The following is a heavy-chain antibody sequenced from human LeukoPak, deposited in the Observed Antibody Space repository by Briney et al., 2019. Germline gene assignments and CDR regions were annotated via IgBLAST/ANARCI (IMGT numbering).Heavy chain of an antibody. D-gene: IGHD5-18*01. Sequence: SVKVSCKASGGTFRSNAISWVRQAPGQGLEWMGGITPIFGTANYAQKFQGRVTITAVESMSTAYMELSSLRSEDTAVYYCASSLIQLWLYYYYGMDVWGQGTTVTVSS. CDR2: ITPIFGTA. J-gene: IGHJ6*02. V-gene: IGHV1-69*13. CDR3: ASSLIQLWLYYYYGMDV. CDR1: GGTFRSNA.